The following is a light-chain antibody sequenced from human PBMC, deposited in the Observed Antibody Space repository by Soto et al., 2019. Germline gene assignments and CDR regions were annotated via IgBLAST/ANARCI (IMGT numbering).Light chain of an antibody. V-gene: IGKV1-5*01. CDR1: QSISSW. J-gene: IGKJ4*01. CDR3: QQLRMYPST. Sequence: DIKMTPSPPTLSATXGXLXXXTXXASQSISSWLAWYQQKPGKAPKLLIYDASSLESGVPSRFSGSGSGTEFTLTITSLQAEDFATYYCQQLRMYPSTFGGGTKVDI. CDR2: DAS.